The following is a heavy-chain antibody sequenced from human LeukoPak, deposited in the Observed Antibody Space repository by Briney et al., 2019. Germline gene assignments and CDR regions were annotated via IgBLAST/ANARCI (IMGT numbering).Heavy chain of an antibody. CDR1: GGSFSGYY. D-gene: IGHD2-15*01. J-gene: IGHJ5*02. CDR2: INHSGST. CDR3: ARHRCSGGSCYPMNWFDP. V-gene: IGHV4-34*01. Sequence: SETLSLTCAVYGGSFSGYYWSWIRQPPGKGLEWIGEINHSGSTNYNPSLKSRVTISVDTSKSQFSLKLSSVTAADTAVYYCARHRCSGGSCYPMNWFDPWGQGTLVTVSS.